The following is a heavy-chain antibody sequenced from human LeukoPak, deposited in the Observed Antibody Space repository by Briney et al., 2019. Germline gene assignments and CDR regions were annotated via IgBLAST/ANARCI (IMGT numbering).Heavy chain of an antibody. D-gene: IGHD3-10*01. Sequence: SETLSLTCAVYGGSFSGYYWSWIRQPPGKGLEWIGEINHSGSTNYNPSLKSRVTISADTSKNQFSLKLSSVTAADTAVYYCARGTMVRGVIILKKYYYYYMDVWGKGTTVTVSS. CDR2: INHSGST. J-gene: IGHJ6*03. CDR1: GGSFSGYY. CDR3: ARGTMVRGVIILKKYYYYYMDV. V-gene: IGHV4-34*01.